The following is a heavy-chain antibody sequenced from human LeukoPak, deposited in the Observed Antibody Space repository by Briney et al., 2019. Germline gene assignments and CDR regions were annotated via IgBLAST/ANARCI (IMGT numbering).Heavy chain of an antibody. J-gene: IGHJ4*02. CDR1: GYTFTGYY. CDR2: INPNSGGT. Sequence: GASVEVSCKASGYTFTGYYMHWVRQAPGQGLEWMGRINPNSGGTNYAQKFQGRVTMTRDTSISTAYMELSRLRSDDTAVYYCARDTVTTAHRVFDYWGQGTLVTVSS. CDR3: ARDTVTTAHRVFDY. V-gene: IGHV1-2*06. D-gene: IGHD4-17*01.